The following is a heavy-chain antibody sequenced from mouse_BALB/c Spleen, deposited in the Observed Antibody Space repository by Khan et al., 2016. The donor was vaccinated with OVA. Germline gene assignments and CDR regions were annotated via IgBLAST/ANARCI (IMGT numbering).Heavy chain of an antibody. J-gene: IGHJ2*01. Sequence: EVQLQESGPGLVKPSQSLSLTCTVTGYSITTDYAWNWIRQFPGNKLEWMGYLSYSGNTTYNPSLKSRISITRDTSKNQLFLQVKSVTTEDTARYYCARVYGGDFDYWGQGTTLTVSS. CDR1: GYSITTDYA. D-gene: IGHD1-1*01. CDR2: LSYSGNT. V-gene: IGHV3-2*02. CDR3: ARVYGGDFDY.